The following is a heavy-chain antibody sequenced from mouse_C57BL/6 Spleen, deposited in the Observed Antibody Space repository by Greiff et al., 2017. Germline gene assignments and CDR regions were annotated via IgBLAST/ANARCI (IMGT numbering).Heavy chain of an antibody. CDR1: GYTFTSYW. D-gene: IGHD4-1*01. CDR3: ARRDWLDY. V-gene: IGHV1-61*01. CDR2: IYPSDSET. J-gene: IGHJ2*01. Sequence: QVQLQQPGAELVRPGSSVKLSCKASGYTFTSYWMDWVKQRPGQGLEWIGNIYPSDSETHYNQKFKDKATLTVDKSSNTAYMQLNSLTSEDSAVYYCARRDWLDYWGQGTTLTVSS.